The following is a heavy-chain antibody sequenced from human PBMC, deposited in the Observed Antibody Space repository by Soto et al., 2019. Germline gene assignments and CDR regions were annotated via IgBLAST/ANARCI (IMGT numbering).Heavy chain of an antibody. D-gene: IGHD2-15*01. CDR1: GGSISSSSYY. CDR3: VRHQSDIVVVAATPSHYYYMDV. CDR2: IYYSGST. V-gene: IGHV4-39*01. Sequence: SETLSLTCTVSGGSISSSSYYWGWIRQPPGKGLEWIGSIYYSGSTYYNPSLKSRVTISVDTSKNQFSLKLSSVTAADTAVYYCVRHQSDIVVVAATPSHYYYMDVWGKGTTVTVSS. J-gene: IGHJ6*03.